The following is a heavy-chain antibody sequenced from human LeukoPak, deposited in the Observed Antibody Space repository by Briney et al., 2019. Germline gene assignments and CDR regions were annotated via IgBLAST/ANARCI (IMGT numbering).Heavy chain of an antibody. J-gene: IGHJ5*02. CDR2: ISAYNGNT. CDR3: ARSHMVRGVRNWFDP. CDR1: GYTFTSYG. V-gene: IGHV1-18*01. Sequence: GASVKVSCKASGYTFTSYGISWVRQAPGQGLEWMGWISAYNGNTNYAQKLQGRVTMTTDTSTSTAYMELRSLRSDDTAVYYCARSHMVRGVRNWFDPWGQGTLVTVSS. D-gene: IGHD3-10*01.